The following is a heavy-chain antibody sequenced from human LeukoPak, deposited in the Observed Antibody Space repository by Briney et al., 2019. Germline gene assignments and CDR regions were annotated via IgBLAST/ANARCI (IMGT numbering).Heavy chain of an antibody. J-gene: IGHJ4*02. CDR3: ARVRGYSGCVFVY. Sequence: PGGSLRLSCAASGFTFSSYGMHWVRQAPGKGLEWVAVIRYDGSNKYYADSVKGRFTISRDNSKNTLYLQMISPRAEDTAVYYCARVRGYSGCVFVYWGEGTLFSVSS. CDR1: GFTFSSYG. CDR2: IRYDGSNK. V-gene: IGHV3-30*02. D-gene: IGHD5-12*01.